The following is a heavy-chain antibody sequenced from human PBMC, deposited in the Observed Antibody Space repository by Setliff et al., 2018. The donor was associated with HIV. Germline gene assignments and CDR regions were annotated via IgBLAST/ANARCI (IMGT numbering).Heavy chain of an antibody. V-gene: IGHV3-15*01. J-gene: IGHJ4*02. CDR1: GFTFSSAW. CDR3: ARVQQQLLQEDDYFDY. D-gene: IGHD6-13*01. Sequence: GSLRLPCAASGFTFSSAWMILVRQAPGKGLDWVGLISGTTDYAAPVKGRFTISRDDSRNTLFLHMSDLKTEDTGVYYCARVQQQLLQEDDYFDYWGQGTLVTVSS. CDR2: ISGTT.